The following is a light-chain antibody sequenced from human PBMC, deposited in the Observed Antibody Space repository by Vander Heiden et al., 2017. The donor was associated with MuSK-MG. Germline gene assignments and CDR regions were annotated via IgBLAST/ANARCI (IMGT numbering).Light chain of an antibody. Sequence: DIQMTQSPSSLSASVGDRVTITCRASQSISSYLNWYQQKPGKAPKLLIYESPSLQSGVPSRFSGSGYGTDFTLTISSLQPEDFAAYYCQQNDSNLMCTFGQGTKVEIK. CDR1: QSISSY. CDR2: ESP. CDR3: QQNDSNLMCT. V-gene: IGKV1-39*01. J-gene: IGKJ1*01.